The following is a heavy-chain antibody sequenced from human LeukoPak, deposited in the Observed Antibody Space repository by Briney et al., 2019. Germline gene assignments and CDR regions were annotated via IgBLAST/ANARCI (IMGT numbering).Heavy chain of an antibody. CDR1: GFTFSNYV. J-gene: IGHJ6*02. CDR2: ISGRGTST. Sequence: GGSLRLSCVASGFTFSNYVMNWVRQAPGKGLECVSSISGRGTSTYYADSVKGRFTSSRDNSKNTLYLQMNSLRAEDTAVYYCARNSCGGDCYNYYYYGMDVWGQGTTVTVSS. V-gene: IGHV3-23*01. CDR3: ARNSCGGDCYNYYYYGMDV. D-gene: IGHD2-21*02.